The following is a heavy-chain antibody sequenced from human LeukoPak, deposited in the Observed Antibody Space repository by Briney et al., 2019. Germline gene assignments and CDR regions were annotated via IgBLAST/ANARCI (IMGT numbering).Heavy chain of an antibody. CDR3: TRDSGGWSIDY. J-gene: IGHJ4*02. CDR1: GFTFGDYA. CDR2: IRSKAYGGTT. D-gene: IGHD6-19*01. Sequence: GRSLRLSCTASGFTFGDYAMSWFRQAPGKGLEWVGFIRSKAYGGTTEYAASVKGGFTISRDDSKSIAYLQMNSLKTEDTAVYYCTRDSGGWSIDYWGQGTLVTVSS. V-gene: IGHV3-49*03.